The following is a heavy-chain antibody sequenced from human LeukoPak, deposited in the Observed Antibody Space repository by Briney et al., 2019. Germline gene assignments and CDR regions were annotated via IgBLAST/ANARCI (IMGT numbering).Heavy chain of an antibody. V-gene: IGHV1-18*01. CDR3: ARGHYYYDSSGYPFDY. Sequence: ASVKVSCKASGHTFTSYGISWVRQAPGQGLEWMGWISAYNGNTNYAQKLQGRVTMTTDTSTSTAYMELRSLRSDDTAVYYCARGHYYYDSSGYPFDYWGQGTLVTVSS. D-gene: IGHD3-22*01. J-gene: IGHJ4*02. CDR1: GHTFTSYG. CDR2: ISAYNGNT.